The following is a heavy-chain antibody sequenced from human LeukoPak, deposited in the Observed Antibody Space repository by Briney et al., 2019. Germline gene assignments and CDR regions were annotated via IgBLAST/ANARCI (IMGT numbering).Heavy chain of an antibody. CDR1: GFTFSSYG. Sequence: GGSLRLSCAASGFTFSSYGMSWVRQAPGKGLEWVANIKQDGSEKYYVDSVKGRFTISRDNAKNSLYLQMNSLRAEDTAVYYCARAPLLPDDAFDIWGQGTMVTVSS. D-gene: IGHD2-15*01. CDR2: IKQDGSEK. V-gene: IGHV3-7*01. J-gene: IGHJ3*02. CDR3: ARAPLLPDDAFDI.